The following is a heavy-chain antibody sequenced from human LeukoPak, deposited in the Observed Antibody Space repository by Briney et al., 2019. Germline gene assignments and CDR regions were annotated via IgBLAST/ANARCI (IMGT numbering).Heavy chain of an antibody. J-gene: IGHJ4*02. Sequence: GGSLRLSRAASGLPFSSYSVNCVPYAPGEGLEWVSFVDSNSSHIYNADSLNGRFTISRDNAKNSLYLQMNSLRAEDTTVYYCARAQKLIGEFDYWGQGTLVTVSS. CDR1: GLPFSSYS. CDR2: VDSNSSHI. V-gene: IGHV3-21*01. D-gene: IGHD3-10*01. CDR3: ARAQKLIGEFDY.